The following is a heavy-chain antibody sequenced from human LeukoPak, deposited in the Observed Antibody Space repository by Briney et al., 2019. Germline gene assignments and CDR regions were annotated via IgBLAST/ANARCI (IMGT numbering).Heavy chain of an antibody. V-gene: IGHV5-51*01. CDR2: IQPGDSSI. J-gene: IGHJ4*02. D-gene: IGHD5-24*01. Sequence: GESLKISCKGPGYSFPSYWIAWVRQMPGKGLEWMGIIQPGDSSIRYSPSFQGQVTISADKSISTAYLQWSGLKASDTAMYYCARRDGYNTKYFDYWGQGTLVTVSS. CDR1: GYSFPSYW. CDR3: ARRDGYNTKYFDY.